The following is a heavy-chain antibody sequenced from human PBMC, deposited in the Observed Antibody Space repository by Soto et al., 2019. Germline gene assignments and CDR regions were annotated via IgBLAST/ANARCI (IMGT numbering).Heavy chain of an antibody. V-gene: IGHV1-18*01. CDR2: ISAYNGNT. CDR3: AREALDCSSTSCYARGIDY. J-gene: IGHJ4*02. D-gene: IGHD2-2*01. Sequence: QVQLVQSGAEVKKPGASVKVSCKASGYTFTSYGISWVRQAPGQGLEWLGWISAYNGNTNYAQKLQGRVTMTTDTSTRTAYMELRSLRSDDTAVYYCAREALDCSSTSCYARGIDYWGQGTLVTVST. CDR1: GYTFTSYG.